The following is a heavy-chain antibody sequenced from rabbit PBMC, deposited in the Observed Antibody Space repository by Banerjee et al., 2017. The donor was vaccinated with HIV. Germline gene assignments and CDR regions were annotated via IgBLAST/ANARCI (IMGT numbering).Heavy chain of an antibody. CDR1: GFSFSSGYD. J-gene: IGHJ3*01. V-gene: IGHV1S40*01. CDR3: TYGYDW. D-gene: IGHD6-1*01. CDR2: IVAGSSGST. Sequence: QSLEESGGDLVKPGASLTLTCTASGFSFSSGYDMCWVRQAPGKGLEWIACIVAGSSGSTYYASWAKGRFTISKTSSTTMTLQMTSLTAADTATYFCTYGYDWWGQGTLVTVS.